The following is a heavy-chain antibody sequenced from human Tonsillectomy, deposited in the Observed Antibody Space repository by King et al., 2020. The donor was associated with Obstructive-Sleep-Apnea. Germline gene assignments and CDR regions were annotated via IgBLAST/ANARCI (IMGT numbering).Heavy chain of an antibody. J-gene: IGHJ6*02. CDR3: ARSGRYESSGSFPGHYYYGMEV. CDR1: GYTFTSYA. V-gene: IGHV1-3*01. Sequence: QLVQSGAEVKKPGDSVKVSCKASGYTFTSYAMHWVRQAPGQRLEWVGWINAGNGNTKYSQKFQGRVTITRDTSASTAYMELSSLRSEDTAVYYCARSGRYESSGSFPGHYYYGMEVWGQGTTVTVAS. D-gene: IGHD3-22*01. CDR2: INAGNGNT.